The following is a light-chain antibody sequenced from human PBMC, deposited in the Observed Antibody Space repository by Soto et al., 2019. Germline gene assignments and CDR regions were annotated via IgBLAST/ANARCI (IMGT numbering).Light chain of an antibody. J-gene: IGLJ2*01. Sequence: QSVLTQPASVSGSPGQSFTISCTGTSSDVGDYNYVSWYQQHPGKAPKLMIYEVSNRPSGVSNRFSGSKSGNTASLTVSGLQAEDEADYYCSSYTSGSTPVVLGGGTKVTVL. CDR3: SSYTSGSTPVV. CDR1: SSDVGDYNY. V-gene: IGLV2-14*01. CDR2: EVS.